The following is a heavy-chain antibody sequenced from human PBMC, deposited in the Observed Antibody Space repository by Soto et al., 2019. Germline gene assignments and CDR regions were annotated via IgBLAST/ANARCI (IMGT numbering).Heavy chain of an antibody. Sequence: VHLVESGGDLVKPGGSLRLSCVASGFSFSDYSMTWIRQAPGGGLDFVAFISNTAITDYYADSVKGRFTISRDNARNSVYLQMDSLRAEDAAVYYCARDVHQMLSRKQYYDYLDVWGTGTTVTVSS. V-gene: IGHV3-11*01. CDR1: GFSFSDYS. CDR2: ISNTAITD. D-gene: IGHD3-16*01. CDR3: ARDVHQMLSRKQYYDYLDV. J-gene: IGHJ6*04.